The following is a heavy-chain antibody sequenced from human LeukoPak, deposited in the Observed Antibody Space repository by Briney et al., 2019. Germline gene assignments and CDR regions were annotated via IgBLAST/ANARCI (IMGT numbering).Heavy chain of an antibody. J-gene: IGHJ4*02. CDR1: GYTFTNYY. CDR2: ISPSGGST. V-gene: IGHV1-46*01. CDR3: ARDPAYSSDTSGFDY. Sequence: ASVKVSCKASGYTFTNYYMQWVRQAPGQGLEWMGLISPSGGSTSYAQTFQGRITMTWDTSTSTVYMELSSLRSEDTAVYYCARDPAYSSDTSGFDYWGQGTLVTVSS. D-gene: IGHD3-22*01.